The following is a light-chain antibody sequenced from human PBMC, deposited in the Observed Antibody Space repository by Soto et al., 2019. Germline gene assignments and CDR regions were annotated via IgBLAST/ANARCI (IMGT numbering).Light chain of an antibody. CDR1: SSDVGDYNF. CDR2: DVS. J-gene: IGLJ1*01. CDR3: CSYAGSYTYV. Sequence: QSVLTQPRSVSGSPGQSVTISCTGTSSDVGDYNFVSWYQQHPGKAPKLVIYDVSKRPSGVPDRFSGSKSGNTASLTISGLQADDEADYYCCSYAGSYTYVFGTGTKLTVL. V-gene: IGLV2-11*01.